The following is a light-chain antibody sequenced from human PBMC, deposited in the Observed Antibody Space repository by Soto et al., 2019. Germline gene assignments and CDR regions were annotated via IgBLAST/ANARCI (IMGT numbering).Light chain of an antibody. V-gene: IGKV4-1*01. CDR3: QQYYSSSFT. CDR2: WAS. Sequence: DIVMTQSPDSLAVSLGERATINCKSSQSVLYSSNNKNYLAWYQQKPGQPPKLLIYWASTRESGVPDRFSGSGSGTDFTLTTSHLEAEDFAVYYCQQYYSSSFTLGRGNNVEIK. CDR1: QSVLYSSNNKNY. J-gene: IGKJ4*01.